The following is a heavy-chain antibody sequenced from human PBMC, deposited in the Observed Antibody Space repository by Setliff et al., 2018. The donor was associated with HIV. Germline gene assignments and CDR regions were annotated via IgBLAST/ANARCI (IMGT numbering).Heavy chain of an antibody. V-gene: IGHV3-48*04. D-gene: IGHD6-19*01. Sequence: PGGSLRLSCAASGFTFSTYGMGWVRQAPGKGLEWVSYISSSGSTIYYADSVKGRFTISRDNAKNSLYLQMNSLRAEDTAVYYCASSWGNSSGWTIDYWGQGTLVTVSS. CDR2: ISSSGSTI. CDR3: ASSWGNSSGWTIDY. CDR1: GFTFSTYG. J-gene: IGHJ4*02.